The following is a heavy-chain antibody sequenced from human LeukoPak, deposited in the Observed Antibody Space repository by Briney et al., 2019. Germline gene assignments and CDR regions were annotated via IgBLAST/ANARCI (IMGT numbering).Heavy chain of an antibody. D-gene: IGHD2-2*01. J-gene: IGHJ5*02. V-gene: IGHV4-59*08. CDR1: GGSISSYY. Sequence: SETLSLTCTVSGGSISSYYWSWIRQPPGKGLEWIGYIYYSGSTNYNPSLKSRVTIPVDTSKNQFSLKLSSVTAADTAVYYCARGRYCSSTSCLNWFDPWGQGTLVTVSS. CDR2: IYYSGST. CDR3: ARGRYCSSTSCLNWFDP.